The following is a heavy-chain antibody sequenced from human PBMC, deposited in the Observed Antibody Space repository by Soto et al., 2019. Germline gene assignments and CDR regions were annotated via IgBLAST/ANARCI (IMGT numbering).Heavy chain of an antibody. J-gene: IGHJ5*02. D-gene: IGHD3-10*01. CDR2: IAYTGVTT. Sequence: PGGSLRLSCGASGFTFTNYALSWVRQAPGKGLEWVSTIAYTGVTTYYADSVKGRFTMSRDNSKNTLHLQMNSLRAEDTAVYYCAKDRNYYGSGASNWFDPWGQGTLVTVSS. CDR1: GFTFTNYA. V-gene: IGHV3-23*01. CDR3: AKDRNYYGSGASNWFDP.